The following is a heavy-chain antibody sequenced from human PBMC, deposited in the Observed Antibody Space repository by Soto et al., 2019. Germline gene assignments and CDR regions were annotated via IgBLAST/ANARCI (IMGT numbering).Heavy chain of an antibody. D-gene: IGHD3-3*01. Sequence: EASVKVSCKASGYTFTSYGISWVRQAPGQGLEWMGWISAYNGNTNYAQKLQGRVTMTTDTSTSTAYMELRSLRSDDTAVYYCARDRGTYYDFWRGYRDYWGQGTLVTVSS. J-gene: IGHJ4*02. CDR3: ARDRGTYYDFWRGYRDY. CDR2: ISAYNGNT. V-gene: IGHV1-18*01. CDR1: GYTFTSYG.